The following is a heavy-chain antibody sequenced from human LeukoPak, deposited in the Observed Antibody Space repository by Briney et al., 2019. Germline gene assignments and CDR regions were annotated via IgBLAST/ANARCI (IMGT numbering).Heavy chain of an antibody. V-gene: IGHV3-7*03. CDR1: ELTFSSYA. J-gene: IGHJ4*02. CDR2: VNRDGSET. Sequence: GGSLRLSCAASELTFSSYAMTWVRQVPGRGPEWVANVNRDGSETYYLDSVKGRFTISRDNSKNTLYLQMNSLRAEDTAVYYCAEPEGGYYDIRPDWGQGTLVTVSS. CDR3: AEPEGGYYDIRPD. D-gene: IGHD3-22*01.